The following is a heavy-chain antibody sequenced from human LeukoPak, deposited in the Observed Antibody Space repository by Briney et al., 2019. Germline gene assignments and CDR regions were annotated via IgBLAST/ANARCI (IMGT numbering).Heavy chain of an antibody. CDR2: IYYSGST. CDR1: GGSISSYY. J-gene: IGHJ6*02. Sequence: PSETLSLTCTVSGGSISSYYWSWIRQPPGKGLEWIGYIYYSGSTNYNPSLKSRVTISVDTSKNQFSLKLSSVTAADTAVYYCARVSGHPVYYYGMDVWGQGTTVTVSS. CDR3: ARVSGHPVYYYGMDV. V-gene: IGHV4-59*01.